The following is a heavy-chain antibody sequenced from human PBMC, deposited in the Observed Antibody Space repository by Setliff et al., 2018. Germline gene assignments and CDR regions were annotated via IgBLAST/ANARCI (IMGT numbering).Heavy chain of an antibody. V-gene: IGHV1-69*04. CDR1: GATLSGDV. J-gene: IGHJ4*02. D-gene: IGHD3-3*01. Sequence: SVKVSCKASGATLSGDVFSWVRQAPGHGLEWMGRFIPVLGKANYAPRFQGRLTITVDTSTGTSYMDLRSLRSDDTAIYYCARELRSPFWPFDLWGQGSLVTVSS. CDR3: ARELRSPFWPFDL. CDR2: FIPVLGKA.